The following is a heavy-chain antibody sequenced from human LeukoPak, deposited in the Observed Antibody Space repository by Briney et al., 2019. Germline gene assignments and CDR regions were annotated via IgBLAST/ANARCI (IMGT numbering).Heavy chain of an antibody. Sequence: PGTSLRLSCAASGFTFSSYGFHWVRQAPGKGLEWVAVIWSDGSKKDYGDSVKGRFTISRDISKNTLYLQMNSLRVEDTALYYCARDTAVAALGYRGQGTLVTVSS. V-gene: IGHV3-33*01. D-gene: IGHD6-19*01. CDR2: IWSDGSKK. J-gene: IGHJ4*02. CDR1: GFTFSSYG. CDR3: ARDTAVAALGY.